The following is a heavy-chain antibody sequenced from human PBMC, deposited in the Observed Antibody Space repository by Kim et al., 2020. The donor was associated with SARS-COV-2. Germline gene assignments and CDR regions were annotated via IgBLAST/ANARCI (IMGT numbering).Heavy chain of an antibody. D-gene: IGHD3-9*01. CDR3: ARSGSPYYDILTGYYPNWFDP. Sequence: SETLSLTCTVSGGSISSYYWSWIRQPPGKGLEWIGYIYYSGSTNYNPSLKSRVTISVDTSKNQFSLKLSSVTAADTAVYYCARSGSPYYDILTGYYPNWFDPWGQGTLVTVSS. V-gene: IGHV4-59*13. J-gene: IGHJ5*02. CDR2: IYYSGST. CDR1: GGSISSYY.